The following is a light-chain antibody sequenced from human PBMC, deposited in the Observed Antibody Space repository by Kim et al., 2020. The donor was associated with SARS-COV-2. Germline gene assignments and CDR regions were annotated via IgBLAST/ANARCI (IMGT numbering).Light chain of an antibody. CDR3: QQYNNWWT. J-gene: IGKJ1*01. CDR1: QSVSSN. CDR2: GAS. V-gene: IGKV3-15*01. Sequence: SVSPGERATLACRASQSVSSNLAWYQQKPGQAPRLLVYGASTMATGIPARFSGSGSGTEFTLTISSLQSEDFAVYYCQQYNNWWTFGQGTKVDIK.